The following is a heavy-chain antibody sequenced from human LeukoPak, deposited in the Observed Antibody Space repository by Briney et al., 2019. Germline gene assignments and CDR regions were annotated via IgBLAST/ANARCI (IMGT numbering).Heavy chain of an antibody. CDR3: ARRFYCSSTSCYYAFDI. V-gene: IGHV3-9*01. CDR2: ISWNSGSI. Sequence: HPGRSLRLSCAASGFTFDDYAMHWVQQAPGKGLEWVSGISWNSGSIGYADSVKGRFTISRDNAKNSLYLQMNSLRAEDTAVYYCARRFYCSSTSCYYAFDIWGQGTMVTVSS. D-gene: IGHD2-2*01. CDR1: GFTFDDYA. J-gene: IGHJ3*02.